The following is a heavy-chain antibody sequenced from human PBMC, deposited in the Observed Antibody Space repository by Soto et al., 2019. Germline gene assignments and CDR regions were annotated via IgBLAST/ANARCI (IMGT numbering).Heavy chain of an antibody. CDR1: GGTFSRHA. V-gene: IGHV1-69*13. CDR2: IVPLFGTA. CDR3: ARDYGHDCSGGNCYFYF. D-gene: IGHD2-15*01. J-gene: IGHJ4*02. Sequence: SVKVSCKASGGTFSRHAINWVRQAPGHGLQWMGGIVPLFGTANYAQKFQGRVTITADESTSTAHMELRSLRSEDTAVYYCARDYGHDCSGGNCYFYFWGQGTLVTVSS.